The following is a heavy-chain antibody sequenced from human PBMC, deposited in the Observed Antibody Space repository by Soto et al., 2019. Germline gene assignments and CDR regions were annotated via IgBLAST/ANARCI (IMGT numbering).Heavy chain of an antibody. CDR1: GGSISSGDYY. D-gene: IGHD2-15*01. CDR3: ARAGCSGGSCYSERGWFDP. J-gene: IGHJ5*02. CDR2: IYYSGST. V-gene: IGHV4-30-4*01. Sequence: SETLSLTCTVSGGSISSGDYYWSWIRQPPGKGLEWIGYIYYSGSTYYNPSLKSRVTISVDTSKNQFSLKLSSVTAADTAVYYCARAGCSGGSCYSERGWFDPWGQGTLVTVSS.